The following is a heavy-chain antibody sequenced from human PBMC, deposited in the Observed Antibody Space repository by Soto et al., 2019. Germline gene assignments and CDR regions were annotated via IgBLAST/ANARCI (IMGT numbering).Heavy chain of an antibody. J-gene: IGHJ5*02. CDR2: IYWNDDK. Sequence: QITLKESGPTLVKPTQTLTLTCTFSGFSLSTSGVGVGWIRQPPGKALGWLALIYWNDDKRYSPSLKSRLTITKDTSKHQVVLTMNNMDPVDTATYYCAHRSITMVRGVKEYWFDPWGQGTLVTVSS. CDR3: AHRSITMVRGVKEYWFDP. D-gene: IGHD3-10*01. CDR1: GFSLSTSGVG. V-gene: IGHV2-5*01.